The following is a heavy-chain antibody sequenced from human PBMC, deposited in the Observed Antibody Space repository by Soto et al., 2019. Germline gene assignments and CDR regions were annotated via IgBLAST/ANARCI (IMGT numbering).Heavy chain of an antibody. CDR3: ATFGGPARRHTDFYF. D-gene: IGHD1-26*01. CDR2: IYYSGTT. Sequence: QLQLQESGPGLVKPSETLSLTCTVSGGSISTSNYYWGWVRQPPGKGLDWIGNIYYSGTTYYNPSLKGRVTISVETSKNQVSLKLHPVTAADTAVYFWATFGGPARRHTDFYFWGPGTLVTVPS. J-gene: IGHJ4*02. CDR1: GGSISTSNYY. V-gene: IGHV4-39*01.